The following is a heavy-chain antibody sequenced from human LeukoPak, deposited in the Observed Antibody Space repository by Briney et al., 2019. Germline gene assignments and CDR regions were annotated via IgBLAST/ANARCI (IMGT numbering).Heavy chain of an antibody. J-gene: IGHJ4*02. V-gene: IGHV3-48*03. CDR2: ISSSADTI. CDR3: TKERGSY. Sequence: GGSLRLSCAASGFIFSSDEMTWVRQAPGKGLESVSFISSSADTILYADSVKGRFTITRDNGKNALYLQMNSLRAEDTDVYYCTKERGSYWGQGTLVTVSS. CDR1: GFIFSSDE.